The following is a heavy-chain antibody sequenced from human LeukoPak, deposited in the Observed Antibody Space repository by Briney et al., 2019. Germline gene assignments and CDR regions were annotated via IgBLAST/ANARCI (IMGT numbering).Heavy chain of an antibody. Sequence: GGSLRLSCAASGFIFNSYGMHWVRQAPGKGLEWVSSISGGGGSTYNTDSVKGRFTISRDNSKNTLYLQMNSLRAEDTAVYYCAKSSYYDSSGYYREYYFDYWGQGTLVTVSS. CDR3: AKSSYYDSSGYYREYYFDY. V-gene: IGHV3-23*01. J-gene: IGHJ4*02. CDR1: GFIFNSYG. CDR2: ISGGGGST. D-gene: IGHD3-22*01.